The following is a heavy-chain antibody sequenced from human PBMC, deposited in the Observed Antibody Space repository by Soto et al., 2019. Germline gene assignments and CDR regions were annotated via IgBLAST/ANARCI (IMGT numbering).Heavy chain of an antibody. Sequence: GSLRLSCAASGFTFSSYGMHWVRQAPGKGLEWVAVISYDGSNKYYADSVKGRFTISRDNSKNTLYLQMNSLRAEDTAVYYCAKEDRGAMYSSSWYPYGMDVWGQGTTVTVSS. D-gene: IGHD6-13*01. V-gene: IGHV3-30*18. CDR2: ISYDGSNK. CDR3: AKEDRGAMYSSSWYPYGMDV. J-gene: IGHJ6*02. CDR1: GFTFSSYG.